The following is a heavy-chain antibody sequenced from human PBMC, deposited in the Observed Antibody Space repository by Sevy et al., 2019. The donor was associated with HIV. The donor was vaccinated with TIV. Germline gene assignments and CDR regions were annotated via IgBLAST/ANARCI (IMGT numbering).Heavy chain of an antibody. J-gene: IGHJ4*02. D-gene: IGHD2-8*01. V-gene: IGHV3-23*01. Sequence: GGSLRLSCAASGFTFSKYSMSWIRQTPGKGLEWVSTFSFGCGKINYADSVKGRFTISRDESRNTFYLQMNSLRAEETAIYYCAREGCTKPHDYWGQGTVVTVSS. CDR1: GFTFSKYS. CDR2: FSFGCGKI. CDR3: AREGCTKPHDY.